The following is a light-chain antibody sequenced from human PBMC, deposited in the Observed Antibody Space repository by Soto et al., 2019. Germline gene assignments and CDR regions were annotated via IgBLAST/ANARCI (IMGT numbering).Light chain of an antibody. CDR1: QSVSTK. CDR3: QQYNSWPPHFT. V-gene: IGKV3-15*01. CDR2: NAS. Sequence: EIVMTQSPAILSLSPGERATLSCRASQSVSTKLAWYQQRPGQTPRLLIYNASTRATGVPARFSGGGSVTECSLTISSLQSDDSAVYYCQQYNSWPPHFTFGPGTKVDFK. J-gene: IGKJ3*01.